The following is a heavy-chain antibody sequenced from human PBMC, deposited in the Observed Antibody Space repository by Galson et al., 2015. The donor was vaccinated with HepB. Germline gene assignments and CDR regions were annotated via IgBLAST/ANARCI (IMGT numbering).Heavy chain of an antibody. V-gene: IGHV3-7*01. CDR1: GFIFSSYW. J-gene: IGHJ3*02. CDR3: ARDIPYDWNDQGAFDI. Sequence: SLRLSCAASGFIFSSYWMSWVRQAPGRGLEWVASIKEDGGQKHYADSVKGRFTISKDNAKNSVYLQMSRLRAEESAIYYCARDIPYDWNDQGAFDIRGQGTMVTVSS. D-gene: IGHD1-1*01. CDR2: IKEDGGQK.